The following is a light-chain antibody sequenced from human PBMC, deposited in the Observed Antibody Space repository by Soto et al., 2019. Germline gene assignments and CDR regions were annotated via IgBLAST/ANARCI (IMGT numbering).Light chain of an antibody. CDR1: QGVSSN. V-gene: IGKV3-20*01. Sequence: EIVMTQSPATLSVSPGERATLSCRASQGVSSNLAWYQQKPGQAPRLLIYGASSRATGIPDRFSGSGSGTDFTLTISRLEPEDFAMYYCHQYGISPPVTFGQGTRLEIK. CDR3: HQYGISPPVT. CDR2: GAS. J-gene: IGKJ5*01.